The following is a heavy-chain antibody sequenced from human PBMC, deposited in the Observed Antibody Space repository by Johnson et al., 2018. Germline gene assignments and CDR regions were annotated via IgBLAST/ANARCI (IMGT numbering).Heavy chain of an antibody. CDR1: GDTFSRHT. CDR3: ARGVYGDYVHAFAI. D-gene: IGHD4-17*01. CDR2: LIPILGII. J-gene: IGHJ3*02. Sequence: VQLVQSGAEVKKPGSSVKVSCKASGDTFSRHTITWVRQAPGQGLEWMGRLIPILGIINHAQKFQGSATITADKYTSTADMERSSLRSEDTAGYYCARGVYGDYVHAFAIWGQGTMFTVSS. V-gene: IGHV1-69*04.